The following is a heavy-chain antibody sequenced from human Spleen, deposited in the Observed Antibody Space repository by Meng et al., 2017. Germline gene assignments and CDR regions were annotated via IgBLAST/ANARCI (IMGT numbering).Heavy chain of an antibody. D-gene: IGHD6-19*01. V-gene: IGHV1-18*01. J-gene: IGHJ4*02. CDR1: HYTFTGYG. Sequence: QVQVVQSGAEVKRPGASVKVSCKASHYTFTGYGVSWFRQAPGQGLEWMAWLGAHDGDTSHAPRFQGRVTVTADTSTTTAYMELRSLRSDDSALYYCVKHSSDWSLDSWGQGTLVTVSS. CDR3: VKHSSDWSLDS. CDR2: LGAHDGDT.